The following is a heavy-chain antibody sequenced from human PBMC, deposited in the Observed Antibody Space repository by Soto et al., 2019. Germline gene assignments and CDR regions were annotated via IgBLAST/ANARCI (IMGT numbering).Heavy chain of an antibody. CDR3: AHGPQYSGSYRFDY. Sequence: SGPTMVNPAQTLTLTCTFSGLSLSTSGVGVAWIRQPPGKALEWLALIYWDDDKRYSPSLKSRLTITKGTSKNQVVLTMTNMDPVDTATYYCAHGPQYSGSYRFDYWGQGTLVTVSS. D-gene: IGHD1-26*01. J-gene: IGHJ4*02. CDR1: GLSLSTSGVG. V-gene: IGHV2-5*02. CDR2: IYWDDDK.